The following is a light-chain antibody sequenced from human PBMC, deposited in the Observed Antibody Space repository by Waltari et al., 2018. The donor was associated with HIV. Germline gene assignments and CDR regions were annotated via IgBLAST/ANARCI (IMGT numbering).Light chain of an antibody. CDR3: QSYDVALGGFYL. V-gene: IGLV1-40*01. CDR1: ASNIGTNYD. J-gene: IGLJ1*01. Sequence: QSVLTQPPSVSGAPGQSVTISCSGSASNIGTNYDVNWYQQFPGAAPKLLIFGDYNRPSGVPDRFSGSKSGTSASLAITGLQPEDEADYYCQSYDVALGGFYLFGTGTTDTVL. CDR2: GDY.